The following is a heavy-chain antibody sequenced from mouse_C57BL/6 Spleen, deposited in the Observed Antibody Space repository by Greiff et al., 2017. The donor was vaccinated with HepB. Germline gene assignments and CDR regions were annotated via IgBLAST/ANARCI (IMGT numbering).Heavy chain of an antibody. CDR2: IHPNSGST. D-gene: IGHD1-1*01. V-gene: IGHV1-64*01. CDR3: TRSEKNYYDSSSFAY. Sequence: VQLQQPGAELVKPGASVKLSCKASGYTFNSYWMHWVKQRPGQGLEWIGMIHPNSGSTNYNEKFKSKATMTVDKSSSTAYMQLSSLTSEDSAVYYCTRSEKNYYDSSSFAYWGQGTLVTVSA. J-gene: IGHJ3*01. CDR1: GYTFNSYW.